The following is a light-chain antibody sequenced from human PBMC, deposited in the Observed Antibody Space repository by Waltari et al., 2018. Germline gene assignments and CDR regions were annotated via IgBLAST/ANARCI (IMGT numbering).Light chain of an antibody. CDR2: AAS. CDR3: QLLNSTQWT. Sequence: IQLTQSPSSLSASVGDRVTITCRASQGINDFLAWYQQKPGKAPKLLIYAASTLQSGVPSRFSGSGSGTDFTLTISSLQPEDCATYYCQLLNSTQWTFGQGTKVEIK. CDR1: QGINDF. J-gene: IGKJ1*01. V-gene: IGKV1-9*01.